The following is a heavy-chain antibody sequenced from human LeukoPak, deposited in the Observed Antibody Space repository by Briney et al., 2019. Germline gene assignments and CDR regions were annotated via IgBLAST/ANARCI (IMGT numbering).Heavy chain of an antibody. D-gene: IGHD3-22*01. CDR1: GGSISSYY. J-gene: IGHJ5*02. V-gene: IGHV4-59*01. Sequence: SETLSLTCTVSGGSISSYYWSLIRQPPGKGLEWIGYIYYSGSTNYNPSLKSRVTISVDTSKHQFSLKLSSVTAADTAVYYCARVGGDSSGYWGFDPWGQGTLVTVSS. CDR2: IYYSGST. CDR3: ARVGGDSSGYWGFDP.